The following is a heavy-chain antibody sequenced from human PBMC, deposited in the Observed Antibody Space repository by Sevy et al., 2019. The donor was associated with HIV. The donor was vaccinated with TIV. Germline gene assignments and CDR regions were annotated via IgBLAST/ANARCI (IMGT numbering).Heavy chain of an antibody. CDR2: LKSDVYGGTV. Sequence: GGSLRLSCPASGFTLGDYCMSWVRQAPGKGLEWVAFLKSDVYGGTVDHAASVRGRFVISRDDSKTIAYLQMNDLKTEDTGVYYCTWWKAAQSIFDYWGQGALVTVSS. V-gene: IGHV3-49*04. J-gene: IGHJ4*02. CDR1: GFTLGDYC. CDR3: TWWKAAQSIFDY. D-gene: IGHD2-15*01.